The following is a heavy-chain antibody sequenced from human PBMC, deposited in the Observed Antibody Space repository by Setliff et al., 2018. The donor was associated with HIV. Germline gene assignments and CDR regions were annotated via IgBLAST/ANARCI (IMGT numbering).Heavy chain of an antibody. CDR2: IYHDGSI. D-gene: IGHD3-10*01. V-gene: IGHV4-38-2*02. CDR1: GYSITNGYY. Sequence: SETLSLTCTVSGYSITNGYYWGWIRQPPGKGLEWVGSIYHDGSIYYNPSLRSRVTISVDTSKNQFSLKLSSVTAAGTAVYYCARYYGSGTYHRWFDPWGQGTPVTVSS. CDR3: ARYYGSGTYHRWFDP. J-gene: IGHJ5*02.